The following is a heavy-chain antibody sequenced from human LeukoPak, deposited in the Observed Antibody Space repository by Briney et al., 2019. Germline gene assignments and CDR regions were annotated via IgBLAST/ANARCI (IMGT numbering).Heavy chain of an antibody. CDR2: ISMIGGET. V-gene: IGHV3-20*01. J-gene: IGHJ6*03. D-gene: IGHD2-2*01. CDR3: ARACRRSSCYGGAGYFYYMDV. CDR1: GFSFDDYS. Sequence: RGSLRLSCAISGFSFDDYSMSWVRHTPGGRGWWGSRISMIGGETGDAVSQTGRRTISRATATNSLSLQMSSRRGDDTALHHFARACRRSSCYGGAGYFYYMDVGREGTMVSVSS.